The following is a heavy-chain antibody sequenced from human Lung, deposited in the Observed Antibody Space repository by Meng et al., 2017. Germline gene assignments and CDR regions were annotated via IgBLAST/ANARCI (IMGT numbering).Heavy chain of an antibody. CDR2: IIDSGST. V-gene: IGHV4-34*12. J-gene: IGHJ4*02. D-gene: IGHD6-19*01. CDR3: VRRTYSSGWYFDY. Sequence: QVHNHPRGQGLWNPSRTPSLTCAVYGGSFSGYYWSWIRQPPGKGLEWIGEIIDSGSTNYNPSLKSRVTISVDTSKNQFSLRVTSVTAADRAVYYCVRRTYSSGWYFDYWGQGTLVTVSS. CDR1: GGSFSGYY.